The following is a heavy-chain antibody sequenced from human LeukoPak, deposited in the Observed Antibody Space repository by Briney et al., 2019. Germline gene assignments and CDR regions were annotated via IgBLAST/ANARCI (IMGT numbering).Heavy chain of an antibody. J-gene: IGHJ4*02. Sequence: SQTLSLTCAISGDSVSSNSATWHWIRQSPSRGLEWLGRTYYRSKWYNDYALSVKSRITINPDTSQNQFSLQLNSLTPEDTAVYYCARGAPWIQLWTNGGYFDYWGQGTLVTVSS. CDR2: TYYRSKWYN. CDR1: GDSVSSNSAT. D-gene: IGHD5-18*01. V-gene: IGHV6-1*01. CDR3: ARGAPWIQLWTNGGYFDY.